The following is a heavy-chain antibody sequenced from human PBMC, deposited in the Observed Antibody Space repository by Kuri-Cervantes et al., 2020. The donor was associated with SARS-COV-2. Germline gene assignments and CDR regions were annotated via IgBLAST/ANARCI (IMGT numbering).Heavy chain of an antibody. CDR3: ARVNGDGVVVVAAKTGETQPTVYYFDY. J-gene: IGHJ4*02. CDR2: NNHSGST. Sequence: GSLRLSCAVYGGSFSGYYWSWIRQPPGKGLEWIGENNHSGSTNYNPSLKSRVTISVDTSKNQFSLKLSSVTAADTAVYYCARVNGDGVVVVAAKTGETQPTVYYFDYWGQGTLVTVSS. CDR1: GGSFSGYY. V-gene: IGHV4-34*01. D-gene: IGHD2-15*01.